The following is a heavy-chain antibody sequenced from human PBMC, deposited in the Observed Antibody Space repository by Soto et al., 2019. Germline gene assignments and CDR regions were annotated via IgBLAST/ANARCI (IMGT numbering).Heavy chain of an antibody. CDR1: GGSISSGGYY. V-gene: IGHV4-31*03. D-gene: IGHD3-22*01. CDR2: IYYSGST. Sequence: SETLSLTCTVSGGSISSGGYYWSWIRQHPGKGLEWIGYIYYSGSTYYNPSLKSRVTISVDTSKNQFSLKLSSVTAADTAVYYCARENVIDGYNWLDPWGQGTLVTVSS. J-gene: IGHJ5*02. CDR3: ARENVIDGYNWLDP.